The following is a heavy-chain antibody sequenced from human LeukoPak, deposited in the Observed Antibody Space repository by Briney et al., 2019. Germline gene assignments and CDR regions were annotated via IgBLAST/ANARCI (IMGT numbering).Heavy chain of an antibody. CDR2: MNPNSGNT. CDR1: GYTFTSYD. J-gene: IGHJ6*02. V-gene: IGHV1-8*01. D-gene: IGHD3-3*01. CDR3: ARVYDFWSGTYGMDV. Sequence: PGASVKVSCKASGYTFTSYDINWVRQATGQGLKWMGWMNPNSGNTGYAQKFQGRVTMTRNTSISTAYMELSSLRSEDTAVYYCARVYDFWSGTYGMDVWGQGTTVTVSS.